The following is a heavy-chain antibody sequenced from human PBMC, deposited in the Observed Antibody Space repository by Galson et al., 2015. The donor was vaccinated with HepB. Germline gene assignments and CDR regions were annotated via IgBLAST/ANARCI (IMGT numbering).Heavy chain of an antibody. Sequence: SLRLSCAASGFTFSGFGMYWVRQAPGKGLEWVAFMRNDGSDKYYADSVKGRFTISRDNSKSTLYLQMNSLRAEDTAVYYCAKDGGYYDMDVWGQGTTVTVSS. J-gene: IGHJ6*02. V-gene: IGHV3-30*02. CDR1: GFTFSGFG. D-gene: IGHD3-16*01. CDR2: MRNDGSDK. CDR3: AKDGGYYDMDV.